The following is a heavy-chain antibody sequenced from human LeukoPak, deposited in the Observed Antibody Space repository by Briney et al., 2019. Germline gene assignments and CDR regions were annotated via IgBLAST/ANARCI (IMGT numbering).Heavy chain of an antibody. J-gene: IGHJ3*02. CDR2: ISSSSSYI. CDR3: AREKTRDGYNRDAFDI. Sequence: GGSLRLSCAASGFTFSSYSMNWVRQAPGKGLEWVSSISSSSSYIYYADSVKGRFTISRDNAKNSLYLQMNSLRAEDTAVYYCAREKTRDGYNRDAFDIWGQGTMVTVSS. D-gene: IGHD5-24*01. V-gene: IGHV3-21*01. CDR1: GFTFSSYS.